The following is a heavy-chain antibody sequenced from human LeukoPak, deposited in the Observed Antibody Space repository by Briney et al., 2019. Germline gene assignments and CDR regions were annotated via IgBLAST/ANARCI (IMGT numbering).Heavy chain of an antibody. V-gene: IGHV3-30-3*01. CDR3: ARAPRGSSSGHHVY. Sequence: GGSLRLSCAASGFTFSSYAMSWVRQAPGKGPEWVAVISYDGSNKYYADSVKGRFTISRDNSKNTLYLQMNSLRAEDTAVYYCARAPRGSSSGHHVYWGQGTLVTVSS. CDR1: GFTFSSYA. D-gene: IGHD6-6*01. J-gene: IGHJ4*02. CDR2: ISYDGSNK.